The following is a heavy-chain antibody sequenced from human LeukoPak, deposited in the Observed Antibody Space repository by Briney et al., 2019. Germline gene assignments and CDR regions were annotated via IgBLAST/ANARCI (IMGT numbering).Heavy chain of an antibody. Sequence: GGSLRLSCAASGFTVSSNYMSWVRQAPGKGLEWVSVIYSGGSTYYADSVKGRFTISRDNSKNTLYLQMNSLRAEDTAVYYCARVPNHFIVVVPAPFDPWGQGTLVTVSS. D-gene: IGHD2-2*01. CDR2: IYSGGST. V-gene: IGHV3-53*05. CDR1: GFTVSSNY. J-gene: IGHJ5*02. CDR3: ARVPNHFIVVVPAPFDP.